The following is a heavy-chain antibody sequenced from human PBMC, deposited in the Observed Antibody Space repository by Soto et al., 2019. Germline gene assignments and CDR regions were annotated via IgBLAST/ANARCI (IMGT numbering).Heavy chain of an antibody. CDR2: ISGGGDTT. CDR3: AKGLGGSGSITPRVDF. CDR1: GFTFNNYA. Sequence: EVQLLESGGGLVQPGGSLRLSCAASGFTFNNYAMTWVRQAPGKGLEWVSAISGGGDTTSYADSVKGRFTVSRDGSKNTLDRQMSSLRAEATALYYCAKGLGGSGSITPRVDFWGQGTLVTVSS. D-gene: IGHD3-10*01. V-gene: IGHV3-23*01. J-gene: IGHJ4*02.